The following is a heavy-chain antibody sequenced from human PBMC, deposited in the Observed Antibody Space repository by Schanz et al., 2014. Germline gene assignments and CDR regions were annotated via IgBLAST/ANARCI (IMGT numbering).Heavy chain of an antibody. J-gene: IGHJ3*01. V-gene: IGHV3-23*01. CDR1: GFTFNSYA. CDR2: ISHSGGSK. CDR3: AKGMRYCSGGACYDYYYYGLDV. D-gene: IGHD2-15*01. Sequence: EVQLLDSGGGLVQPGGSLRLSCAASGFTFNSYAMTWVRQAPGKGLEWVSSISHSGGSKYYADSVKGRFTISRDNSENTLYLQMNSLSADDTAVFYCAKGMRYCSGGACYDYYYYGLDVWGQGTLVTISS.